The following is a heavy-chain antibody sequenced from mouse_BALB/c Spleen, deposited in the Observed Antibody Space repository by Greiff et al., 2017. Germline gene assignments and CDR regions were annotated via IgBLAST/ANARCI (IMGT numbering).Heavy chain of an antibody. CDR3: ARKDGYYEAMDY. Sequence: VQLQQSGAELMKPGASVKISCKATGYTFSSYWIEWVKQRPGHGLEWIGEILPGSGSTNYNEKFKGKATFTADTSSNTAYMQLSSLTSEDSAVYYCARKDGYYEAMDYWGQGTSVTVSS. CDR1: GYTFSSYW. V-gene: IGHV1-9*01. CDR2: ILPGSGST. D-gene: IGHD2-3*01. J-gene: IGHJ4*01.